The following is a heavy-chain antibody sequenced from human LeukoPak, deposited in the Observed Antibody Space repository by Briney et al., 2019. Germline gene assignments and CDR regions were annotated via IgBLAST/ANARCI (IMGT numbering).Heavy chain of an antibody. CDR3: ARDQAGARDNWFDP. Sequence: ASVKVSCKASGYTFTGYYMHWVRQAPGQGPEWMGWINPNSGGTNYAQKFQGRVTMTRDTSISTAYMELSRLRSDDTAVYYCARDQAGARDNWFDPWGQGTLVTVSS. V-gene: IGHV1-2*02. CDR1: GYTFTGYY. CDR2: INPNSGGT. J-gene: IGHJ5*02. D-gene: IGHD1-26*01.